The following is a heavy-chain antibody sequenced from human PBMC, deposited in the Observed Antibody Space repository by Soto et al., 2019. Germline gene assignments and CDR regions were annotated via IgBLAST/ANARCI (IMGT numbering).Heavy chain of an antibody. V-gene: IGHV3-33*01. CDR3: ARSSGSYFAAVYDT. CDR1: AFSFSTSG. D-gene: IGHD1-26*01. CDR2: IWDDGGNK. Sequence: QAQLQESGGGVVQPGTSLRLSCAASAFSFSTSGMHWVRQAPGKGLEWVAAIWDDGGNKYYADSVRGRFTISRDNSNKMLCLQMTRLRAEETALYYCARSSGSYFAAVYDTWGQGTLVSASS. J-gene: IGHJ5*02.